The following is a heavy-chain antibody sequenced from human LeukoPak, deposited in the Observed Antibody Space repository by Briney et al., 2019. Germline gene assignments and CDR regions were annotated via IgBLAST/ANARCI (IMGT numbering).Heavy chain of an antibody. CDR2: ISTYNGNT. D-gene: IGHD4-17*01. Sequence: ASVKVSCKPSGYTFNSYGISWVRQAPGQELEWMGWISTYNGNTNYAQKLQGRVTMTTDTSTSTAYMDLRSLRSDDTAVYYCARMGDYGDYARYFDYWGQGTQVTVSS. CDR1: GYTFNSYG. CDR3: ARMGDYGDYARYFDY. J-gene: IGHJ4*02. V-gene: IGHV1-18*01.